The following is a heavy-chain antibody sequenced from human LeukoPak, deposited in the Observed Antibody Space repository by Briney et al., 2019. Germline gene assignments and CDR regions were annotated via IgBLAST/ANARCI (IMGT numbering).Heavy chain of an antibody. Sequence: GESLKISCKGSGYSFTSYWIGWVRQMPGKGLEWMGIIYPGDSDTRYSPSFQGQVTISADTSISAAYLQWNSLEASDTAIYYCARRGDFDFRIDWGQGTLVTVSS. J-gene: IGHJ4*02. V-gene: IGHV5-51*01. CDR1: GYSFTSYW. CDR3: ARRGDFDFRID. CDR2: IYPGDSDT. D-gene: IGHD2-21*02.